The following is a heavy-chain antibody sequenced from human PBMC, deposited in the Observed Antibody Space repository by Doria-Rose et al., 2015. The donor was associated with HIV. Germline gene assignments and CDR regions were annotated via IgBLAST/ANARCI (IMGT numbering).Heavy chain of an antibody. CDR2: MRGFNGDT. D-gene: IGHD3-16*01. Sequence: QVQLVQSGGEVKQPGASVKVSCRASGYNFGSYEITWVRQAPGQGLGWMGWMRGFNGDTESLQKFQGRVTMTTDTSTNTAYLELRSLTSDDTAIYYCARKSAMIRAFDIWGQGTMVTVSS. CDR1: GYNFGSYE. J-gene: IGHJ3*02. CDR3: ARKSAMIRAFDI. V-gene: IGHV1-18*01.